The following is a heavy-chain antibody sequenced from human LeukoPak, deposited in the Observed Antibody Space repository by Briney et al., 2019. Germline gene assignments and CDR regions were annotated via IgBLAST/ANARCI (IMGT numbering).Heavy chain of an antibody. D-gene: IGHD5-24*01. CDR1: EFTLSRYN. Sequence: PGGSLRLSCAASEFTLSRYNMNWVRQAPGKGLEWVSSISSGTGYIYYADSVKGRFTISRDNAKNSLDQLLNSLRAEDTAVYYCARRSRDGYNPDYYYYGMDVWGQGTTVTVSS. CDR2: ISSGTGYI. J-gene: IGHJ6*02. V-gene: IGHV3-21*01. CDR3: ARRSRDGYNPDYYYYGMDV.